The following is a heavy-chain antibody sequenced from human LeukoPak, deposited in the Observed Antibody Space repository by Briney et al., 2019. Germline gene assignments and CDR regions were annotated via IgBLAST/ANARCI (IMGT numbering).Heavy chain of an antibody. D-gene: IGHD3-10*01. CDR2: IYHSGST. Sequence: SETLSLTCAVSGGSISSGGYSWSWIRQPPGKGLAWIGYIYHSGSTYYNPSLKSRVTISVDRSKSQFSLKLSSVTAADTAVYYCARGQRAFAITMVRGVIQRGAFDIWGQGTMVTVSS. J-gene: IGHJ3*02. CDR1: GGSISSGGYS. CDR3: ARGQRAFAITMVRGVIQRGAFDI. V-gene: IGHV4-30-2*01.